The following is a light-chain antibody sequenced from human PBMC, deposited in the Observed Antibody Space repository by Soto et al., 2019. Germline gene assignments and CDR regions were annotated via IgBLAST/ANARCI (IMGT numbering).Light chain of an antibody. CDR3: QQYYSYPPWT. V-gene: IGKV1-8*01. J-gene: IGKJ1*01. Sequence: AIRMTQSPSSFSASTGDRVTITCRASQGISSYLAWYQQKPGKAPKLLMYAASTLQSGVPSRFSGSGSGTDFTLTISCLQSEDFATYYCQQYYSYPPWTFGQGTKVEIK. CDR2: AAS. CDR1: QGISSY.